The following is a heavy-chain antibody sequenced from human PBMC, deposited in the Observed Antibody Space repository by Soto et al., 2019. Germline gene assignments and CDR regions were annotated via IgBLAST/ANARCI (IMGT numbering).Heavy chain of an antibody. J-gene: IGHJ6*02. CDR1: GGSISSGDYY. CDR3: ARVSRIMIFGVVTSANYGMDV. V-gene: IGHV4-30-4*01. CDR2: IYYSGST. Sequence: PSETLSLTCTVSGGSISSGDYYWSWIRQPPGKGLEWIGYIYYSGSTYYNPSLKSRVTISVDTSKNQFSLKLSSVTAADRAVYYCARVSRIMIFGVVTSANYGMDVWGQGTTVTVSS. D-gene: IGHD3-3*01.